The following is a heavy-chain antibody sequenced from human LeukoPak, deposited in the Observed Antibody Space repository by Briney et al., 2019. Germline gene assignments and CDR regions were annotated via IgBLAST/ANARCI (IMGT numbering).Heavy chain of an antibody. D-gene: IGHD2-15*01. J-gene: IGHJ4*02. CDR2: ISGSGGST. CDR1: GFTFSSYA. V-gene: IGHV3-23*01. CDR3: AKLGLLLRFPYYFDY. Sequence: PGGSLRLSCAASGFTFSSYAMSWVRQAPGKGLEWVSAISGSGGSTYYADSVKGRFTISRDNSKNTLYLQMNSLRAEDTAVYYCAKLGLLLRFPYYFDYWGQGTLVTVSS.